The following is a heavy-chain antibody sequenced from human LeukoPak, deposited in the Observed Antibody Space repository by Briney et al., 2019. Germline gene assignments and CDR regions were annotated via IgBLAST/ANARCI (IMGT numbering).Heavy chain of an antibody. Sequence: SETLSLTCAVYGGSFSGYYWTWIRQPPGKGLEWIGEINHSGSSNSNPSLKSRVTISLDTSKNQFSLKLSSVTAADTAVYYCARRDWGYYYGMDVWGQGITVTVSS. J-gene: IGHJ6*02. V-gene: IGHV4-34*01. D-gene: IGHD7-27*01. CDR3: ARRDWGYYYGMDV. CDR2: INHSGSS. CDR1: GGSFSGYY.